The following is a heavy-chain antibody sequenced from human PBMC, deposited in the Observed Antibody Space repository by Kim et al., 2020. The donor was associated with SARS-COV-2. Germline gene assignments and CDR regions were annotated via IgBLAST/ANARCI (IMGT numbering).Heavy chain of an antibody. V-gene: IGHV1-8*01. D-gene: IGHD3-22*01. J-gene: IGHJ4*02. CDR3: AREYYYDSSGHQHFDY. Sequence: KFQGRVTMTRNTSISTAYMELSSLGSEDTAVYYCAREYYYDSSGHQHFDYWGQGTLVTVSS.